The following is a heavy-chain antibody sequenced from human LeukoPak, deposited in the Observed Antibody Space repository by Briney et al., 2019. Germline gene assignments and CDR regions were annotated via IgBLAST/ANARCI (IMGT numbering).Heavy chain of an antibody. Sequence: GESLKISCKGSGYSFTTYWIGWVRQMPGRGLEWMGVIYPGDSDTRYSPSFQGQVTISADKSISTAYLQWSSLKASDTAMYYCARQFRDSSGYYSYYFDYWGQGTLVTVSS. D-gene: IGHD3-22*01. V-gene: IGHV5-51*01. CDR1: GYSFTTYW. CDR3: ARQFRDSSGYYSYYFDY. J-gene: IGHJ4*02. CDR2: IYPGDSDT.